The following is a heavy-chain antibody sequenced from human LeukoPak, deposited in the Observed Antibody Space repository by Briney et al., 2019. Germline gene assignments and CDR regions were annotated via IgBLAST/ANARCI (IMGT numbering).Heavy chain of an antibody. J-gene: IGHJ6*03. D-gene: IGHD3-3*01. CDR3: ARLHYDFWGVNYYCYMDV. CDR2: IYYSGST. V-gene: IGHV4-59*01. Sequence: SETLSLTCTVSGGSISSYYWSWIRQPPGKGLEWIGYIYYSGSTNYNPSLKSRVTISVDTSKNQFSLKLSSVTAADTAVYYCARLHYDFWGVNYYCYMDVWGKGTTVTVSS. CDR1: GGSISSYY.